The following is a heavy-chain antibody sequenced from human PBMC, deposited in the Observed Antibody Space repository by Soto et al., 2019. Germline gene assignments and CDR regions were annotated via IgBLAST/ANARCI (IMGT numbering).Heavy chain of an antibody. J-gene: IGHJ4*02. D-gene: IGHD6-19*01. Sequence: QITLKESDPTLVKPTQTLTLTCTFSGFSLDSPAVGVNWIRQPPGKALEWLGLIYWDDYNQYNPSLKSRLTITRDTSKNQVVLTMTNMYPVETATYYCAHGSGWLSDYWGQGTLVTVSS. CDR3: AHGSGWLSDY. V-gene: IGHV2-5*02. CDR1: GFSLDSPAVG. CDR2: IYWDDYN.